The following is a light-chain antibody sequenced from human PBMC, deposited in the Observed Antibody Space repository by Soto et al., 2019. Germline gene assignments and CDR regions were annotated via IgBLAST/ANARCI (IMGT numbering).Light chain of an antibody. J-gene: IGKJ1*01. CDR1: QSIDIY. CDR2: AAS. V-gene: IGKV1-39*01. Sequence: DIQMTQSPSSLSASVGDSVTISCXASQSIDIYLNWYQQRPNEAPKLLIYAASSLQSGVPPRFSGRGSGTDFTLIINSLQPEDFATYYCQQNYNSLWTFGQGTKVDIK. CDR3: QQNYNSLWT.